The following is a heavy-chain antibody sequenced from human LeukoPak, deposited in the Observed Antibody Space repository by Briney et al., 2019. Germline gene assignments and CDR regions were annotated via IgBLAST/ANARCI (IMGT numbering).Heavy chain of an antibody. D-gene: IGHD5-18*01. CDR1: GFTFSSYG. V-gene: IGHV3-30*02. J-gene: IGHJ4*02. CDR2: IRYDGSNK. Sequence: GGSLRLSCAVSGFTFSSYGMHWVRQAPGKGLEWVAFIRYDGSNKYYADSVKGRFTISRDNSKNTLYLQMNSLRAEDTAVYYCAKDGDVDTAMGYYFGYWGQGTLVTVSS. CDR3: AKDGDVDTAMGYYFGY.